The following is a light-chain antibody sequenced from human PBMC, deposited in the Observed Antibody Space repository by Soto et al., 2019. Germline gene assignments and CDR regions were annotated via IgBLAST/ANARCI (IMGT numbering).Light chain of an antibody. Sequence: AIRMTHSPSTLSASSLCRFTITFRSSQSISSLLAWYQQKPGKAPKLLIYDASTLESGVPSRFSGSGSGTDFTLTISSLQPEDFATYYCQQYNSYPLTFGRGTRLEI. CDR2: DAS. CDR1: QSISSL. J-gene: IGKJ5*01. V-gene: IGKV1-8*01. CDR3: QQYNSYPLT.